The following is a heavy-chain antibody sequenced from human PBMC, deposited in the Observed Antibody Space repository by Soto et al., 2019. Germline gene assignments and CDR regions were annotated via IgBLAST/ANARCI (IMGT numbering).Heavy chain of an antibody. CDR3: AKERGLSITMIVVVISVVDY. Sequence: GGSLRLSCAASGFTFSSYGMHAVRQTPGKGLDWGAVISYDGSNKYYADSVKGRFTISRDNSKNTLYLQMNSLTAEDTAVYYCAKERGLSITMIVVVISVVDYWGQGTLVTVSS. D-gene: IGHD3-22*01. V-gene: IGHV3-30*18. CDR1: GFTFSSYG. J-gene: IGHJ4*02. CDR2: ISYDGSNK.